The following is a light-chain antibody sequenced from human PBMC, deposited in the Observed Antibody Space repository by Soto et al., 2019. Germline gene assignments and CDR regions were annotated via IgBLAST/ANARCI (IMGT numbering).Light chain of an antibody. CDR3: MQATQLPRT. J-gene: IGKJ1*01. Sequence: DIVMTQTPLSSPVTLGQPASISCRSSQSLVHSDGNTYLSWLQQRPGQPPRLVIYKISNRFSGVPDRFGGSGAGTDCTLKISRVEAEDVGVYYCMQATQLPRTFGQGTKVEIK. CDR1: QSLVHSDGNTY. CDR2: KIS. V-gene: IGKV2-24*01.